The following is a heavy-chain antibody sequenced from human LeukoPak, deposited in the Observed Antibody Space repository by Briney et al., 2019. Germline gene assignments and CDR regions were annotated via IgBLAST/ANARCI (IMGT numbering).Heavy chain of an antibody. CDR1: GFTFSGSA. J-gene: IGHJ2*01. D-gene: IGHD3-3*01. Sequence: GGSLRLSCAASGFTFSGSAMHWVRQASGKGLEWVGRIRSKANSYATAYAASVKGRFTISRDDSKNTAYLQMNSLKTEDTAVYYCASHTMTSLRYFPLWGRGTLVTVSS. CDR2: IRSKANSYAT. V-gene: IGHV3-73*01. CDR3: ASHTMTSLRYFPL.